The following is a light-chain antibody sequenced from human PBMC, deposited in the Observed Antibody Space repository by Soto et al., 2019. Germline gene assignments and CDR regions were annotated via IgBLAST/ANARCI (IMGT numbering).Light chain of an antibody. Sequence: EIVWTQSPATLSLSPGERATLSGRASQRVSSYLAWYQQKPGQAPRLLIYDASNRATGIPARFSGSGSGTDFTLTISSLEPEDFAVYYCQQRSNWPGTFGQGTKVDI. V-gene: IGKV3-11*01. CDR2: DAS. CDR1: QRVSSY. J-gene: IGKJ1*01. CDR3: QQRSNWPGT.